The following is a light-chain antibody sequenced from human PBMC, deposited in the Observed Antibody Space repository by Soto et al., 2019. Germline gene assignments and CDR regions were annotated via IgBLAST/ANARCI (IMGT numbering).Light chain of an antibody. CDR2: DAS. CDR1: QGISSS. V-gene: IGKV1-12*01. CDR3: QQANTFPIT. Sequence: DIQMTQSPYSVSASVGDRVTITCRACQGISSSLAWYQQKPGKAPNLLIYDASSLQSGVPSRFSGSGYGTDFTLTISSLQPEDFATYYCQQANTFPITFGQGTRLEIK. J-gene: IGKJ5*01.